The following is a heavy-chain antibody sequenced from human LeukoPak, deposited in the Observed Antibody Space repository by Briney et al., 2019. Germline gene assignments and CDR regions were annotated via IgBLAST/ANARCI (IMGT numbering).Heavy chain of an antibody. D-gene: IGHD2-15*01. CDR3: AREAVDAYYFDY. Sequence: GGSLRLSCAASGFFVSNNYMSWVRQAPGKGLEWVSVIYSGGSTYYADSVKGQFTISRDNSKNTLYLQMNSLRAEDTAVYYCAREAVDAYYFDYWGQGTLVTVSS. V-gene: IGHV3-53*01. CDR1: GFFVSNNY. CDR2: IYSGGST. J-gene: IGHJ4*02.